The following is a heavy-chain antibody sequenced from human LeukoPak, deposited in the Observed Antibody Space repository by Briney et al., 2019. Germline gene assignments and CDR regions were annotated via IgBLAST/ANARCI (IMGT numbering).Heavy chain of an antibody. J-gene: IGHJ4*02. CDR2: ISYDGSNK. CDR1: GFTFSSYA. CDR3: AREEGGYSGYDSVDY. D-gene: IGHD5-12*01. V-gene: IGHV3-30*04. Sequence: GRSLSLSCAASGFTFSSYAMHWVRQAPGKGLEWVAVISYDGSNKYYADSVKGRFTISRDNSKNTLYLQMNSLRAEDTAVYYCAREEGGYSGYDSVDYWGQGTLVTVSS.